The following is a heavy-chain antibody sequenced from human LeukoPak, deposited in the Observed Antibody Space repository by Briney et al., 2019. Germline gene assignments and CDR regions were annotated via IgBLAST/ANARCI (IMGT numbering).Heavy chain of an antibody. D-gene: IGHD6-19*01. CDR3: ARAKWAVAGTGSRRGGYFDY. CDR2: INHSGST. Sequence: SETLSLTCAVYGGSFSGYYWSWIRQPPGKGLEWIGEINHSGSTNYNPSLKSRVTISVDTSKNQFSLKLSSVTAADTAVYYCARAKWAVAGTGSRRGGYFDYWGQGTLVTVSS. J-gene: IGHJ4*02. CDR1: GGSFSGYY. V-gene: IGHV4-34*01.